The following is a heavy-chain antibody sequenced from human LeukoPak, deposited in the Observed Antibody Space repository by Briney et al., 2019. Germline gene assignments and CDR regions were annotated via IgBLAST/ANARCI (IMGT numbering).Heavy chain of an antibody. D-gene: IGHD4-11*01. CDR1: GFTFSSYA. Sequence: PGGSLRLSCAASGFTFSSYAMHWVRQTPGKGLEWVAVISYDGSNKYYADSVKGRFTISRDNSKNALYLQMNSLRAEDTAVYYRARENSNYPRFDYWGQGTLVTVSS. V-gene: IGHV3-30-3*01. CDR2: ISYDGSNK. J-gene: IGHJ4*02. CDR3: ARENSNYPRFDY.